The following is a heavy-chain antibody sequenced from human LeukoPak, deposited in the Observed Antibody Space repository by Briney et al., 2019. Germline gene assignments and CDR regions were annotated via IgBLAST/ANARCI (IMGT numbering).Heavy chain of an antibody. CDR3: ASIAVAGTDHFDY. CDR2: ISSSSSYI. CDR1: GFTFSSYS. V-gene: IGHV3-21*01. J-gene: IGHJ4*02. D-gene: IGHD6-19*01. Sequence: GGSLRLSCAASGFTFSSYSMNWVRQAPGKGLEWVSSISSSSSYIYYADSVKGRFTISRDNAKNSLYLQMNSLRAENTAVYYCASIAVAGTDHFDYWGQGTLVTVSS.